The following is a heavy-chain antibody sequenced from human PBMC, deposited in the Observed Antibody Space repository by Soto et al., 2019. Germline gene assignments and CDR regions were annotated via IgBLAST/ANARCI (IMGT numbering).Heavy chain of an antibody. CDR3: ARDSLGNEVWFNPYGMDV. Sequence: LRLSCAASGFTFSSYSMNWVRQAPGKGLEWVSSISSSSSYIYYADSVKGRFTISRDNAKNSLYLQMDSLRAEDTAVYYCARDSLGNEVWFNPYGMDVWGQGTTVTVSS. V-gene: IGHV3-21*01. D-gene: IGHD3-10*01. CDR2: ISSSSSYI. CDR1: GFTFSSYS. J-gene: IGHJ6*02.